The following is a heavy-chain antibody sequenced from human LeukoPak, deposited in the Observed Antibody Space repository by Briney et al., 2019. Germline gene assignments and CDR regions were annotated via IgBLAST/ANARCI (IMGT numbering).Heavy chain of an antibody. CDR2: INPNSGGT. D-gene: IGHD2-15*01. CDR1: GYTFTGYY. V-gene: IGHV1-2*02. CDR3: AREGCYSCYWFDP. Sequence: ASVKVSCKASGYTFTGYYMHWVRQAPGQGLEWMGWINPNSGGTNYAQKFQGRVTMTRDTSTSTAYMELSRLRPDDTAVYYCAREGCYSCYWFDPWGQGTLVTVSS. J-gene: IGHJ5*02.